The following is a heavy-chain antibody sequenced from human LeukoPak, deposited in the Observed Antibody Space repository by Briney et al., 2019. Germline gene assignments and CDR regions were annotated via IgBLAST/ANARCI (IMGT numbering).Heavy chain of an antibody. CDR1: GYTFTDYY. CDR3: ATNPRYCSSTRCSFP. D-gene: IGHD2-2*01. Sequence: ASVKVSCKVSGYTFTDYYMHWVQQAPGKGLEWMGLVDPEDGETIYAEKFQGRVTITADTSTDTAYMELSSLRSEDTAVYYCATNPRYCSSTRCSFPWGQGTLVTVSS. CDR2: VDPEDGET. J-gene: IGHJ5*02. V-gene: IGHV1-69-2*01.